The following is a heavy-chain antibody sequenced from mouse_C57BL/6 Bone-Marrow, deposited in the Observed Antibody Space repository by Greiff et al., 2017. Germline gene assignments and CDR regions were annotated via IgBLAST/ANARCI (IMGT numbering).Heavy chain of an antibody. CDR3: ARTTSVVAPPWFAY. D-gene: IGHD1-1*01. V-gene: IGHV1-64*01. CDR2: IHPNSGST. J-gene: IGHJ3*01. Sequence: VQLQQPGAELVKPGASVKLSCKASGYTFTSYWMHWVKQRPGQGLEWIGMIHPNSGSTNYNEKFKSKATLTVDKSSSTAYMQLSSLTSEGSAVYYCARTTSVVAPPWFAYWGQGTLVTVSA. CDR1: GYTFTSYW.